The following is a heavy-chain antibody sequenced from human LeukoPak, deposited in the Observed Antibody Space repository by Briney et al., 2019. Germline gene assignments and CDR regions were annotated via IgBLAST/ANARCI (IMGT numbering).Heavy chain of an antibody. CDR1: GYIFSSYA. V-gene: IGHV3-23*01. D-gene: IGHD3-10*01. CDR2: ISNSGATT. Sequence: QPGGSLRLSCEASGYIFSSYAMSWVRQAPGKGLEWVSVISNSGATTYYADSVKGRFTISRDNSKNTLSLQMNSLRAEDTAVYYCAKEELYYYGSGTYYTLAPFDYWGQGTLVTVSS. J-gene: IGHJ4*02. CDR3: AKEELYYYGSGTYYTLAPFDY.